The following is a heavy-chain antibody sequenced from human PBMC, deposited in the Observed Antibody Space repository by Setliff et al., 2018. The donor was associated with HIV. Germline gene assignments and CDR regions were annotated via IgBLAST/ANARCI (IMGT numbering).Heavy chain of an antibody. J-gene: IGHJ4*02. CDR3: ARYGYSGYDFYY. CDR2: IIPIFGTA. CDR1: GYTFTGYY. Sequence: SVKVSCKAFGYTFTGYYIHWVRQAPGQGLEWMGGIIPIFGTANYAQKFQGRVTITADESTSTAYMELSSLRSEDTAVYYCARYGYSGYDFYYWGQGTLVTVSS. V-gene: IGHV1-69*13. D-gene: IGHD5-12*01.